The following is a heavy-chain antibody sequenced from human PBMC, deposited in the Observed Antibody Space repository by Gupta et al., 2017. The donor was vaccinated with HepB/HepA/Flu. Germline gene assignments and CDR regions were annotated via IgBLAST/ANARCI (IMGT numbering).Heavy chain of an antibody. CDR2: INCNSGGT. V-gene: IGHV1-2*02. J-gene: IGHJ4*02. D-gene: IGHD7-27*01. Sequence: GWINCNSGGTKYEQKFQGRVTMTRDTSISTAYMEVSSLSSDDTAVYYCTRDHWGSNYWGQGTLVTVSS. CDR3: TRDHWGSNY.